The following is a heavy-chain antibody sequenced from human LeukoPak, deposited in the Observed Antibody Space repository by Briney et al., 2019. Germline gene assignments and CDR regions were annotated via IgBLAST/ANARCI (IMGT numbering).Heavy chain of an antibody. Sequence: GGSLRLSCAASGFTFSSYWMHWVRQAPGKGLVWVSSIFPSSGEIHYADSVKGRFTISRDNSKNTLYLQMNSLRAEDTAVYYCARTYSSSPEPHDYWGQGTLVTVSS. V-gene: IGHV3-74*01. CDR2: IFPSSGEI. CDR3: ARTYSSSPEPHDY. CDR1: GFTFSSYW. J-gene: IGHJ4*02. D-gene: IGHD6-6*01.